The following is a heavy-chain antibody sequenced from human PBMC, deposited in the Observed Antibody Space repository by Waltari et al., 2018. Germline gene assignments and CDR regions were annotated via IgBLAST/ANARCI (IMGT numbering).Heavy chain of an antibody. V-gene: IGHV3-21*01. CDR3: ARDEGGNPNPTGLFDY. Sequence: EVQLVESGGGLVKPGGSLRLSCAASGFTFSSYSMNWVRQAPGKGLEWVSSISSSSSYIYYADSVKGRFTISRDNAKNSLYLQMNSLRAEDTAVYYCARDEGGNPNPTGLFDYWGQGTLVTVSS. D-gene: IGHD1-1*01. CDR2: ISSSSSYI. CDR1: GFTFSSYS. J-gene: IGHJ4*02.